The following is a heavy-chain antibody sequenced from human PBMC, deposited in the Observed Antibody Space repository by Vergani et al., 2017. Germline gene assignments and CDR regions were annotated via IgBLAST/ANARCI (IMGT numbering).Heavy chain of an antibody. CDR2: IYTSGST. CDR3: ARGVATIPPDWFDP. Sequence: QVQLQESGPGLVKPSETLSLTCTVSGGSISSYYWSWIRQPAGKGLEWIGRIYTSGSTNYNPSLKSRVTTSVDTSKNQFSLKLSSVTAADTAVCYCARGVATIPPDWFDPWGQGTLVTVSS. CDR1: GGSISSYY. V-gene: IGHV4-4*07. J-gene: IGHJ5*02. D-gene: IGHD5-12*01.